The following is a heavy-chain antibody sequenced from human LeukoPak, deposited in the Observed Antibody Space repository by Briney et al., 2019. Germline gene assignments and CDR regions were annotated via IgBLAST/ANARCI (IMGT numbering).Heavy chain of an antibody. CDR2: MNPNSGNT. D-gene: IGHD3-22*01. CDR3: ARGQHYYDSSGYAQ. J-gene: IGHJ4*02. CDR1: GYTFTSYD. Sequence: GASVEVSCKASGYTFTSYDINWVRQATGQGLEWMGWMNPNSGNTGYAQKFQGRVTMTRNTSISTAYMELSSLRSEDTVVYYCARGQHYYDSSGYAQWGQGTLVTVSS. V-gene: IGHV1-8*01.